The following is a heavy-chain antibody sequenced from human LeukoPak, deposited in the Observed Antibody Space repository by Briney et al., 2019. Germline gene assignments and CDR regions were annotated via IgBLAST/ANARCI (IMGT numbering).Heavy chain of an antibody. J-gene: IGHJ4*02. Sequence: SQTLSLTCTVSGGSISSGGYYWSWIRQPPGKGLEWIGYIYHSGSTYYNPSLKSRVTISVDTSRNQFSLKLSSVTAADTAVYYCASPPRLRGHSAYGVDYWGQGTLVTVSS. CDR3: ASPPRLRGHSAYGVDY. D-gene: IGHD5-12*01. V-gene: IGHV4-30-2*01. CDR1: GGSISSGGYY. CDR2: IYHSGST.